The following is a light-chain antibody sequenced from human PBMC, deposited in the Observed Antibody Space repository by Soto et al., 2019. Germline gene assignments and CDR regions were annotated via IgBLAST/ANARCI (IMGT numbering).Light chain of an antibody. V-gene: IGLV2-14*01. CDR1: SSDVGGYNY. CDR2: EVS. CDR3: TSRASSITYV. J-gene: IGLJ1*01. Sequence: QSVLTQPASVSGSPGQSITISCTGTSSDVGGYNYVSWYQQHPGKAPKLMIFEVSNRPSGVSNRFSGSKSGNTASLTISGIQAEDEADYYCTSRASSITYVVGTGTKVTVL.